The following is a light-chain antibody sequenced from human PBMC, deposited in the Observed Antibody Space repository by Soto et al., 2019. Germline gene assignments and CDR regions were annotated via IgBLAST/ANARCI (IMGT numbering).Light chain of an antibody. CDR3: GTWDSSLSAGIYV. Sequence: QSVLTQPPSVSAAPGQKVTIYCSGSSSNIGNNYVSWYQQLPGTAPKLLIYDNNKRPSGIPDRFSGSKSGTSATLGITGLQTGDEADYYCGTWDSSLSAGIYVFGTGTKLTVL. CDR1: SSNIGNNY. V-gene: IGLV1-51*01. J-gene: IGLJ1*01. CDR2: DNN.